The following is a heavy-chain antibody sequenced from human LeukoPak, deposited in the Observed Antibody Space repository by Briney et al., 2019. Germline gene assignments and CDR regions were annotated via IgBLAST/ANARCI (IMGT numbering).Heavy chain of an antibody. V-gene: IGHV4-59*01. J-gene: IGHJ4*02. Sequence: SEILSLTCTVSGGSISSYYWSWIRQPPGKGLEWIGYIYYSGSTNYNPSLKSRVTISVDTSKNQFSLKLSSVTAADTAVYYCARGVGYSSSYNYWGQGTLVTVSS. CDR3: ARGVGYSSSYNY. CDR1: GGSISSYY. CDR2: IYYSGST. D-gene: IGHD6-13*01.